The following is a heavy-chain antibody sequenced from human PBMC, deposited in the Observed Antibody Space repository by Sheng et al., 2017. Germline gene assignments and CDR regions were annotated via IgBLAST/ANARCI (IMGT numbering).Heavy chain of an antibody. Sequence: QVQLQESGPGLVKPSETLSLTCAVSGYSISSGYYWGWIRQPPGKGLEWIGSIYHSGSTYYNPSLKSRVTISVDTSKNQFSLKLSSVTAADTAVYYCARARGTTVTTSWYYWGHGTLVTVSS. CDR2: IYHSGST. J-gene: IGHJ4*01. CDR3: ARARGTTVTTSWYY. V-gene: IGHV4-38-2*01. CDR1: GYSISSGYY. D-gene: IGHD4-17*01.